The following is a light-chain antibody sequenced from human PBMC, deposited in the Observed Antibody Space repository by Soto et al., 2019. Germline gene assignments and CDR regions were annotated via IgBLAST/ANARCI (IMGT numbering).Light chain of an antibody. CDR1: QGISNY. Sequence: DIQLTQSPSFLSASVGDRVTITCRASQGISNYLAWYQQKPGKVPQLLIYAASTLQSGVPSRFSGSGSGKEFTLTISRLQPEDFATYYCLELKSYLYTFGQGTKLDIK. CDR3: LELKSYLYT. J-gene: IGKJ2*01. CDR2: AAS. V-gene: IGKV1-9*01.